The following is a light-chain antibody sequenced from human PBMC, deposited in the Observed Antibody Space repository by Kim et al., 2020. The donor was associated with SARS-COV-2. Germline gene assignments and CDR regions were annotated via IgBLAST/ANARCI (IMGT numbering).Light chain of an antibody. CDR2: GNS. V-gene: IGLV1-40*01. Sequence: QRVTISCTGSSSNIGAGYDVHWYQQLPGTAPKLLIYGNSNRPSGVPDRFSGSKSGTSASLAITGLQAEDEADYYCQSYDSSLGGWVFGRGTQLTVL. CDR3: QSYDSSLGGWV. J-gene: IGLJ3*02. CDR1: SSNIGAGYD.